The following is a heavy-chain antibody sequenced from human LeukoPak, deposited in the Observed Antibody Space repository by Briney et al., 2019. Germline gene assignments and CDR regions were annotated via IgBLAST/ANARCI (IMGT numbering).Heavy chain of an antibody. Sequence: ASVKVSCKASGGTFSSYAISWVRQAPGQGLEWMGRIIPILGIANYAQKFQGRVTITADKSTSTAYMELSSLRSEDTAVYYCARPPSYYDSSGYSKWGQGTLVTVSS. V-gene: IGHV1-69*04. D-gene: IGHD3-22*01. CDR2: IIPILGIA. CDR3: ARPPSYYDSSGYSK. J-gene: IGHJ4*02. CDR1: GGTFSSYA.